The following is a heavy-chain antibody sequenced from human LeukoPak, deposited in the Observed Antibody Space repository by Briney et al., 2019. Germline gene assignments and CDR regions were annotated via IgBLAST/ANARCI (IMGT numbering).Heavy chain of an antibody. V-gene: IGHV4-39*07. J-gene: IGHJ4*02. CDR1: GGSISSNNYY. Sequence: SETLSLTCTVSGGSISSNNYYWGWIRQPPGKGLEWIGSIYYSGSTYYNPSLKSRVTISVDTSKNQVSLKLRSVTAADTAVYYCARTNPSFDYWGQGTLVTVSS. CDR3: ARTNPSFDY. CDR2: IYYSGST.